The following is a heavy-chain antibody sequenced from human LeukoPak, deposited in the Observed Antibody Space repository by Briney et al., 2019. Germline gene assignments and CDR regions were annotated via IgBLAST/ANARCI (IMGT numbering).Heavy chain of an antibody. D-gene: IGHD2-2*01. CDR2: INHSGST. CDR1: GGSFSGYY. CDR3: ARSLIALGYCSSTSCRRGWFDP. J-gene: IGHJ5*02. V-gene: IGHV4-34*01. Sequence: PTETLSLTCAVYGGSFSGYYWSWIRQPPGKGLEWIGEINHSGSTNYNPSLKSRVTISVDTSKNQFSLRLSSVTGADTAVYYCARSLIALGYCSSTSCRRGWFDPWGQGTLVTVSS.